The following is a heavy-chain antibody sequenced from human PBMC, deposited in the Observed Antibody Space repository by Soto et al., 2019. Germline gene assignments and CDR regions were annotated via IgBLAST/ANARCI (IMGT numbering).Heavy chain of an antibody. Sequence: PSETLSLTCTVSGGSISSYYWSWIRQPAGKGLEWIGRIYTSGSTNYNPSLKSRVTMSVDTSKNQFSLKLSSVTAADTAVYYCARMSYYYDSSGYYYALDYWGQGTLVTVSS. CDR3: ARMSYYYDSSGYYYALDY. D-gene: IGHD3-22*01. CDR2: IYTSGST. J-gene: IGHJ4*02. V-gene: IGHV4-4*07. CDR1: GGSISSYY.